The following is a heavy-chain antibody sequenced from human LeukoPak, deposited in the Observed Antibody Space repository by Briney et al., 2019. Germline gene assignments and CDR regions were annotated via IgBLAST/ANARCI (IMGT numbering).Heavy chain of an antibody. D-gene: IGHD1-26*01. CDR3: ARDLIVGATLAGGHDAFDI. CDR2: ISAYNGNT. V-gene: IGHV1-18*01. J-gene: IGHJ3*02. CDR1: GYTLTSYG. Sequence: ASVKVSCKASGYTLTSYGISWVRQAPGQGLEWMGWISAYNGNTRYAQKLQGRVTMTTDSSTSTAYMELRSLRSDDTAVYCCARDLIVGATLAGGHDAFDIWGQGTMVTVS.